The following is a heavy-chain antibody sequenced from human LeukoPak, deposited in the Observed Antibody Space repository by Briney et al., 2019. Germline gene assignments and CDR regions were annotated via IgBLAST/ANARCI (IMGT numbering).Heavy chain of an antibody. CDR1: GFTFSSYW. CDR3: ARERYSYGYSHYYGMDV. V-gene: IGHV3-74*01. Sequence: PGGSLRLSCAASGFTFSSYWMHWVRQAPGKGLVWVSRINSDGSSTSYADSVKGRFTISRDNAKNTLYLQMNSLRAEDTAVYYCARERYSYGYSHYYGMDVWGQGTTVTVSS. CDR2: INSDGSST. J-gene: IGHJ6*02. D-gene: IGHD5-18*01.